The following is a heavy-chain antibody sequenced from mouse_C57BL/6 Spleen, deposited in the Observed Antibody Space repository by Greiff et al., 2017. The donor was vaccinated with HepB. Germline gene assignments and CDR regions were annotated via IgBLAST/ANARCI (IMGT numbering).Heavy chain of an antibody. J-gene: IGHJ2*01. V-gene: IGHV3-6*01. Sequence: EVKLQESGPGLVKPSQSLSLTCSVTGYSITSGYYWNWIRQFPGNKLEWMGYISYDGSNNYNPSLKNRISITRDTSKNQFFLKLNSVTTEDTATYYCARVIYYFDYWGQGTTLTVSS. CDR1: GYSITSGYY. CDR3: ARVIYYFDY. CDR2: ISYDGSN.